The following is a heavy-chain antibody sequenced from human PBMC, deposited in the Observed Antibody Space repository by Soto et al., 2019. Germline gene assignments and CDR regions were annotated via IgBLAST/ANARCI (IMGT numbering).Heavy chain of an antibody. CDR1: GFTFSNAW. CDR3: TVNGGTAGYYAPWNY. D-gene: IGHD4-17*01. CDR2: IKSKTDGGTT. J-gene: IGHJ4*02. Sequence: GGSLRLSCAASGFTFSNAWMNWVRQAPGKGLEWVGRIKSKTDGGTTDYAAPVKGRFSISRDDSKNTLYLQMNTLKTEDTAVYYCTVNGGTAGYYAPWNYWGQGTLVTVSS. V-gene: IGHV3-15*07.